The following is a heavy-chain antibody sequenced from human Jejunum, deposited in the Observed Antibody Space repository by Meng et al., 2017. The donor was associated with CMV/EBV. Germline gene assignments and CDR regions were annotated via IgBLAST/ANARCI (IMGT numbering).Heavy chain of an antibody. Sequence: GGSISSISYYWGWIRQPPGKGLEWIGSIYYSGGTYYNPSLKSRVAISVDTSKSQFSLKLSSVTAADTAVYYCARWTRGPRDAFDIWGQGTMVTVSS. V-gene: IGHV4-39*07. D-gene: IGHD2-2*01. J-gene: IGHJ3*02. CDR1: GGSISSISYY. CDR2: IYYSGGT. CDR3: ARWTRGPRDAFDI.